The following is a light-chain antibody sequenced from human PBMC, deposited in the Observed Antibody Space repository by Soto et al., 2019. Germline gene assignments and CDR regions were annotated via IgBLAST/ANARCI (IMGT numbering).Light chain of an antibody. CDR2: KAS. CDR1: QTISSW. V-gene: IGKV1-5*03. Sequence: DVKITLSPSTVSGSVGDRVTITCRASQTISSWLAWYQQKPGKAPKLLIYKASTLKSGVPSRFSGSGSGTEFTLTISSLQPDDFATYYCQHYNSYSEAFGEGTKVDIK. J-gene: IGKJ1*01. CDR3: QHYNSYSEA.